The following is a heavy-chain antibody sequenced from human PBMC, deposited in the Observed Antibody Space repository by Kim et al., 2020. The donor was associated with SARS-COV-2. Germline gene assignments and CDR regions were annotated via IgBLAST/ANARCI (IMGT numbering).Heavy chain of an antibody. CDR2: IGTAGDT. J-gene: IGHJ6*02. V-gene: IGHV3-13*01. CDR3: ARGTDLRFGETMDV. Sequence: GGSLRLSCAASGFTFSSYDMHWVRQATGKGLEWVSAIGTAGDTYYPGSVKGRFTISRENAKNSLYLQMNSLRAGDTAVYYCARGTDLRFGETMDVWGQGTTVTVSS. CDR1: GFTFSSYD. D-gene: IGHD3-10*01.